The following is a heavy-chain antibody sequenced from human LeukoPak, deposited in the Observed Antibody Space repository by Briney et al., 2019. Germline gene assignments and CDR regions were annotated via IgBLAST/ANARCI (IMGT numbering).Heavy chain of an antibody. D-gene: IGHD1-26*01. V-gene: IGHV3-33*01. CDR1: GFTFSSYG. CDR2: IWYDGSNK. CDR3: ARPRSFLTPGDALDI. J-gene: IGHJ3*02. Sequence: GGSLRLSCAASGFTFSSYGMHWVRQAPGKGLEWVAVIWYDGSNKYYADSVKGRFTISRDNSKNTLYLQMNSLRAEDTAVYYCARPRSFLTPGDALDIWGQGTMVTVSS.